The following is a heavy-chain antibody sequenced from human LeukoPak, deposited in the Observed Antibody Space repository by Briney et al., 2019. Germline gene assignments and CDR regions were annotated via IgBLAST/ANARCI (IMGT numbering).Heavy chain of an antibody. Sequence: PGRSLRLSCAASGFTFSSYAMHWVRQAPGKGLEWVAGISYDGSNKYYADSVKGRFTISRDNSKNTLYLQMNSLRAEDTAVYYCARVWGLYYDYVWGSWPHDYWGQGTLVTVSS. J-gene: IGHJ4*02. CDR1: GFTFSSYA. CDR2: ISYDGSNK. CDR3: ARVWGLYYDYVWGSWPHDY. V-gene: IGHV3-30-3*01. D-gene: IGHD3-16*01.